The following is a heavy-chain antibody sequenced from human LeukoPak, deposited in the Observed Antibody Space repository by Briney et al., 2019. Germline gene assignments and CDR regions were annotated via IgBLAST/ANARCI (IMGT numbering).Heavy chain of an antibody. D-gene: IGHD1-14*01. J-gene: IGHJ4*02. Sequence: PGGSLRLSRAASGFTFSSYSMNWVRQAPGKGLEWVSSISSSSSHIYYADSVKGRFTISRDNAKNSLYLQMNSLRAEDTAVYYCARRTPGLFDYWGQGTLVTVSS. CDR2: ISSSSSHI. CDR1: GFTFSSYS. V-gene: IGHV3-21*01. CDR3: ARRTPGLFDY.